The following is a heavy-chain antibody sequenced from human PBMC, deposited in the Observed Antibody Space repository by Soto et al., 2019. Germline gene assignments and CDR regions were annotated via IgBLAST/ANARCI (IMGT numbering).Heavy chain of an antibody. V-gene: IGHV3-23*01. J-gene: IGHJ4*02. D-gene: IGHD3-10*01. Sequence: EVQLLESGGGLVQPGGSLSLSCTVSVVTFSNYAMSWVRQAPGRGLALVSSLSGSGGTAYYADSVKGRFIISRDNSKNTLYLLMNSLRAEDTALYYCAKQRADYGSGADTFYFDSWGQGALVTVSS. CDR3: AKQRADYGSGADTFYFDS. CDR1: VVTFSNYA. CDR2: LSGSGGTA.